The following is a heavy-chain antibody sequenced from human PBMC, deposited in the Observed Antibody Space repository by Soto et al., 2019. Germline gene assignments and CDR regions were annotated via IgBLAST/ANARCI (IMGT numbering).Heavy chain of an antibody. CDR1: GYSVSSSDYY. Sequence: PSETLSLTCSVSGYSVSSSDYYWAWIRQPPGKGLEWIGSMLYSGLTYYNPSLKRRGTRSVDTSKNQFSVRLNSVTASDTAVYYCAPLSVSLSGPYGIHVWGQGTTVTVSS. J-gene: IGHJ6*02. CDR3: APLSVSLSGPYGIHV. V-gene: IGHV4-39*01. CDR2: MLYSGLT. D-gene: IGHD2-15*01.